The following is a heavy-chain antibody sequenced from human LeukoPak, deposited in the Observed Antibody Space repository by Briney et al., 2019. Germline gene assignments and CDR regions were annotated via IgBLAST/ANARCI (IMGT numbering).Heavy chain of an antibody. CDR3: ARTIHLLGRTSRPYFDY. CDR2: IYYSGST. V-gene: IGHV4-59*02. Sequence: SETLSLTCTVSGGSVSSDSWSWIRQPPGKGLEWIGYIYYSGSTKYNPSLKSRVTISVDTSKNQFSLKLSSVTAADTAVYYCARTIHLLGRTSRPYFDYWGQGTLVTVSS. D-gene: IGHD2-2*01. J-gene: IGHJ4*02. CDR1: GGSVSSDS.